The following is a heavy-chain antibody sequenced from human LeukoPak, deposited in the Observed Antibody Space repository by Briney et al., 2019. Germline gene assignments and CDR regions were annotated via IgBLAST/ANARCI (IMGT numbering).Heavy chain of an antibody. Sequence: KRGGSLRLSCAASGFTFSRYSMNWVRQARGRGLEWVSSISSSSSYIYYADSVKGRFTISRDNAKNSLCLQMNSLRAEDTAVYYCGRVRCSGGSCYPYYFYGMDVWGQGTTVTVSS. V-gene: IGHV3-21*01. CDR2: ISSSSSYI. D-gene: IGHD2-15*01. J-gene: IGHJ6*01. CDR3: GRVRCSGGSCYPYYFYGMDV. CDR1: GFTFSRYS.